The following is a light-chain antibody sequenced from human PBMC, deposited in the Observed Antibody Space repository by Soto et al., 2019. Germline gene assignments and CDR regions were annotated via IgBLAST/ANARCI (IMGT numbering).Light chain of an antibody. J-gene: IGKJ1*01. CDR3: HQYDSSWT. V-gene: IGKV3-20*01. CDR1: QSVRSTY. Sequence: EIVLAQSPGTLSLSPGERATLSCRASQSVRSTYLVWYQQKPGQAPRLLIYGASSRATGIPDRFSGSWSGTDFTLTISRLEPEDFAVYYCHQYDSSWTFGQGTKVEIK. CDR2: GAS.